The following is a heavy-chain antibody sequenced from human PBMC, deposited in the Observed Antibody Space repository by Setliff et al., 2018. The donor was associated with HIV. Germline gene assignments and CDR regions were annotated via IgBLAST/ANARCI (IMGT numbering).Heavy chain of an antibody. CDR3: AGARDDDILTGYYPHYFDY. J-gene: IGHJ4*02. D-gene: IGHD3-9*01. CDR1: GGSISSYH. V-gene: IGHV4-59*01. CDR2: IYYSGST. Sequence: SETLSLTCTVSGGSISSYHWNWIRQPPGKGLEWIGYIYYSGSTNYNPSLKSRVTLSVDTSKNQFSLKLSSVTAADTAVYYCAGARDDDILTGYYPHYFDYWGQGTLVTVSS.